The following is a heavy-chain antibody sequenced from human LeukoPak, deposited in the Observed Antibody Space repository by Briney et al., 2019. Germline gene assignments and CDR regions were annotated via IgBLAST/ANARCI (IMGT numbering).Heavy chain of an antibody. CDR1: GFTFRTYG. CDR3: AKEAYGSGSYYRFDF. CDR2: ISYDGSNK. Sequence: GGSLRLSCVASGFTFRTYGMHWVRQAPGKGPEWVAVISYDGSNKYYGDSVEGRFTISRDNSKNTVSLQMNSLRAEDTAVYYCAKEAYGSGSYYRFDFWGQGTLVTVSS. V-gene: IGHV3-30*18. J-gene: IGHJ4*02. D-gene: IGHD3-10*01.